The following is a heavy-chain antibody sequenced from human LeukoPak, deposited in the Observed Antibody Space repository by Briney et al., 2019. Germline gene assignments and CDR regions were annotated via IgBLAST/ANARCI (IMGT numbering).Heavy chain of an antibody. J-gene: IGHJ3*02. V-gene: IGHV4-30-4*01. D-gene: IGHD2-15*01. Sequence: SETLSLTCTVSGGSISSGDYYWSWIRQPPGKGLEWIGYIYYSGSTYYNPSLKSRVTISVDTSKNQFSLKLSSVTAADTAVYYCARMIVVVVAEGDAFDIWGQGTMVTVPS. CDR3: ARMIVVVVAEGDAFDI. CDR1: GGSISSGDYY. CDR2: IYYSGST.